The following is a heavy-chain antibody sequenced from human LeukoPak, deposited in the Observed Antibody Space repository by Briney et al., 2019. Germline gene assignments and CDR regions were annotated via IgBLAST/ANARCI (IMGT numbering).Heavy chain of an antibody. CDR2: ISYGGSNK. D-gene: IGHD5-24*01. J-gene: IGHJ6*02. CDR1: GFTFSSYG. V-gene: IGHV3-30*03. CDR3: ARDLGEMATIPKHGMDV. Sequence: PGGSLRLSCAASGFTFSSYGMHWVRQAPGKGLEWVAVISYGGSNKYYADSVKGRFTISRDNSRNTLYLQMNSLRGEDTAVYYCARDLGEMATIPKHGMDVWGQGTTVTVSS.